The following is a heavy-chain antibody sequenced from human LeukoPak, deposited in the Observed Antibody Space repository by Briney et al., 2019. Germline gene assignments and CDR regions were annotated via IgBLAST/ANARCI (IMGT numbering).Heavy chain of an antibody. CDR3: ARGPRYGESGYDLGPY. Sequence: ASVEVSCKASGYTFTSYYIHWMRQAPGQGLEWVGWINPNSGGSHYARRFQGGVTMTSDTSINTGYMELTSLTTDDTAVYYCARGPRYGESGYDLGPYWGQGTLVTVSS. D-gene: IGHD5-12*01. CDR1: GYTFTSYY. V-gene: IGHV1-2*02. CDR2: INPNSGGS. J-gene: IGHJ4*02.